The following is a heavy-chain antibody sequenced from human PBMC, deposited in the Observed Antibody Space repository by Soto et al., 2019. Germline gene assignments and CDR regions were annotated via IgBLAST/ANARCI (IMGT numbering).Heavy chain of an antibody. CDR3: ARGGRRLRLPMYGLDV. Sequence: ASVKVSCKASGYTFTGYYMHWVRQAPGQGLEWMGWINPNSGGTNYAQKFQGRVTMTRDTSISTVYLELGRLRSDDTAVYYCARGGRRLRLPMYGLDVWGQGTTVTVSS. D-gene: IGHD4-17*01. J-gene: IGHJ6*02. CDR1: GYTFTGYY. CDR2: INPNSGGT. V-gene: IGHV1-2*02.